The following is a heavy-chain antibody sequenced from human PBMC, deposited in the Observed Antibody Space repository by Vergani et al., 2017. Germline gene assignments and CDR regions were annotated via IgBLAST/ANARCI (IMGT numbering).Heavy chain of an antibody. Sequence: QVQLVQSGAEVKKPGASVKVSCKASGYTFTGYYMHWVRQAPGQGLEWMGWINPNSGGTNYAQKFQGRVTMTRDTSISTAYMELSRLRSDDTAVYYCARGRFGEPNFGEYYYGMDVWGQGTTVTFSS. CDR1: GYTFTGYY. CDR2: INPNSGGT. CDR3: ARGRFGEPNFGEYYYGMDV. D-gene: IGHD3-10*01. J-gene: IGHJ6*02. V-gene: IGHV1-2*02.